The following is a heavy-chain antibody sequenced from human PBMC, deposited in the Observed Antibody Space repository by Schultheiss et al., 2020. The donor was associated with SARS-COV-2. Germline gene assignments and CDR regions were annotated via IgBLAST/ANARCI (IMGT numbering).Heavy chain of an antibody. J-gene: IGHJ4*02. CDR2: IYYSGST. D-gene: IGHD1-26*01. CDR1: GGSISSGGYY. Sequence: LRLSCTVSGGSISSGGYYWSWIRQHPGKGLEWIGYIYYSGSTYYNPSLKSLVTISVDTSKNQFSLKLSSVTAADTAVYYCARGGIPTYFDYWGQGTLVTVSS. CDR3: ARGGIPTYFDY. V-gene: IGHV4-31*01.